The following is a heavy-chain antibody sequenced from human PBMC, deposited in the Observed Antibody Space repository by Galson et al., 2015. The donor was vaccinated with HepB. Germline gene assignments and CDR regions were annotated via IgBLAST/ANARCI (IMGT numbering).Heavy chain of an antibody. CDR3: AKAHHARYSSGWYVPDY. CDR1: GFTFSSYA. J-gene: IGHJ4*02. CDR2: ISDGGGST. Sequence: SLRLSCAASGFTFSSYAMTWVRQAPGKGLDWVSSISDGGGSTYYADSVKGRFTISRDNSMHTLYLQMSSLRAEDTAVYYCAKAHHARYSSGWYVPDYWGQGTLVTVSS. D-gene: IGHD6-19*01. V-gene: IGHV3-23*01.